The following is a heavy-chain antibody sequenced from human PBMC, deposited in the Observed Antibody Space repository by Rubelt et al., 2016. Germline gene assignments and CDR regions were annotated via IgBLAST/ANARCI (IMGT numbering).Heavy chain of an antibody. CDR1: GFTFSSYA. CDR2: ISYDGSNK. V-gene: IGHV3-30*14. CDR3: ARAPTRRSYGPHGNGMDV. D-gene: IGHD5-18*01. Sequence: LVESGGGVVQPGRSLRLSCAASGFTFSSYAMHWVRQAPGKGLEWVAVISYDGSNKYYADSVKGRFTISRDNSKNTLYLQMNSLRAEDTAVYYCARAPTRRSYGPHGNGMDVWGQGTTVTVSS. J-gene: IGHJ6*02.